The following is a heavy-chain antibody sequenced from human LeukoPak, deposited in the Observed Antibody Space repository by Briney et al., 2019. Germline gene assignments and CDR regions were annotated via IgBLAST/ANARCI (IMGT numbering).Heavy chain of an antibody. V-gene: IGHV3-23*01. CDR2: IGGGGGST. Sequence: GGSLRLSCAASGFTFSDYAMNWVRQAPGKGLEWVSGIGGGGGSTYYADSVKGRFTVSRDNSKNTLYLQMNSLRAEDTAVYYCAKAGGDAYYYYYMDVWGKGTTVTVSS. CDR1: GFTFSDYA. CDR3: AKAGGDAYYYYYMDV. D-gene: IGHD2-21*01. J-gene: IGHJ6*03.